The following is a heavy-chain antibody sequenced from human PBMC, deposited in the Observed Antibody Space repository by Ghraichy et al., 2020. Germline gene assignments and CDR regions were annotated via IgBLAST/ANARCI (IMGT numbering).Heavy chain of an antibody. CDR2: INHSGST. V-gene: IGHV4-34*01. CDR1: GGSFSGYY. Sequence: SETLSLTCGVYGGSFSGYYWTWIHQPPGKGLEWIGEINHSGSTNYNPSLKSRLTISINTSKKQFSLKLSSVTAADTAVYYCASPLRYGGYDYGFDYWGQGTLVTVSS. D-gene: IGHD5-12*01. J-gene: IGHJ4*02. CDR3: ASPLRYGGYDYGFDY.